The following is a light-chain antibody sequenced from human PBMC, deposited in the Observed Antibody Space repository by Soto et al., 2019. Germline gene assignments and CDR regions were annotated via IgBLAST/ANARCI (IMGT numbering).Light chain of an antibody. Sequence: EIVFTQSPGTLSFSPWERATLSCRASQSVSSSYLTWYQQKTGQAPRLIIYGASTRATSIPARFSGSGSGTDFTLTISSLQPEDFAVYYCQQDYNLPPLTFGGGTKVDI. CDR2: GAS. V-gene: IGKV3D-7*01. CDR1: QSVSSSY. CDR3: QQDYNLPPLT. J-gene: IGKJ4*01.